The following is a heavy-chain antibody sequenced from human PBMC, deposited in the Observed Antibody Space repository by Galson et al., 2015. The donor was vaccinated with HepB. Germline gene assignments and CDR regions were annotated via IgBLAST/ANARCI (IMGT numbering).Heavy chain of an antibody. CDR1: GYTFTSCW. V-gene: IGHV5-10-1*01. J-gene: IGHJ4*02. CDR2: IDPSDSYT. Sequence: KVSCKASGYTFTSCWISWVRQMPGKGLEWMGRIDPSDSYTNYSPSFQGHVTISADKSISTAYLQWSSLKASDTAMYYCATRSSRGSSSSVGDYWGQGTLSPSPQ. D-gene: IGHD6-13*01. CDR3: ATRSSRGSSSSVGDY.